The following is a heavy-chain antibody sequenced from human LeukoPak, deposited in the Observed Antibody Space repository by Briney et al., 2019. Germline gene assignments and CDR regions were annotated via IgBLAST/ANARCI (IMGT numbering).Heavy chain of an antibody. Sequence: SETLSLTCSVSVGFTTYDYWNWIRQPAGKAPEWIGRIHTTGSTNYNPSLKSRLTMTLDKSKKQFSLKVTSMTAAGTALYYCARGGGNRHFDSWGQGILVTVSS. J-gene: IGHJ4*02. CDR3: ARGGGNRHFDS. CDR1: VGFTTYDY. V-gene: IGHV4-4*07. CDR2: IHTTGST. D-gene: IGHD2-15*01.